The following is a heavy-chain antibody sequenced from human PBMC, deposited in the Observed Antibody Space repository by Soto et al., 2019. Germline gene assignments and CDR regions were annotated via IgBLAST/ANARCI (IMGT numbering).Heavy chain of an antibody. D-gene: IGHD6-13*01. J-gene: IGHJ4*02. V-gene: IGHV3-30*18. CDR3: AKDRRSSWTFDY. CDR1: GFTFNDYG. Sequence: QVQLVESGGGVVQPGTSLRLSCAASGFTFNDYGMHWVRQTPGKGLEWVAVISYDVNHIYYADSVKGRFTISRDNSKNTLYLQMNGMRGDDTAGYYCAKDRRSSWTFDYWGQGTLVSVSS. CDR2: ISYDVNHI.